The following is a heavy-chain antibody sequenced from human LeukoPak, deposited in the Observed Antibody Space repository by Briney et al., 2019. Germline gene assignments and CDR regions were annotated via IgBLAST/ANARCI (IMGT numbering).Heavy chain of an antibody. D-gene: IGHD3-22*01. V-gene: IGHV1-2*02. J-gene: IGHJ4*02. CDR2: INPNSGGT. CDR1: GYSFTSYG. CDR3: ARDWGFYYDSSGYFDY. Sequence: ASVKVTCKASGYSFTSYGISWVRQAPGQGLEWMGWINPNSGGTNYAQKFQGRVTMTRDTSISTAYMELSRLRSDDTAVYYCARDWGFYYDSSGYFDYWGQGTLVTVSS.